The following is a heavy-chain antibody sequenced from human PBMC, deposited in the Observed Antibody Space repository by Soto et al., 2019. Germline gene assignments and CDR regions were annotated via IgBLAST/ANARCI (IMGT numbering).Heavy chain of an antibody. CDR2: INHSGST. D-gene: IGHD3-16*01. J-gene: IGHJ4*02. CDR1: GGSFSGYY. V-gene: IGHV4-34*01. Sequence: PSETLSLTCAVYGGSFSGYYWSWIRQPPGKGLEWIGEINHSGSTNYNPSLKSRVTISVDTSKNQFSLKLSSVTAADTAVYYCARHGAWAPLDDWGQGTLVTVSS. CDR3: ARHGAWAPLDD.